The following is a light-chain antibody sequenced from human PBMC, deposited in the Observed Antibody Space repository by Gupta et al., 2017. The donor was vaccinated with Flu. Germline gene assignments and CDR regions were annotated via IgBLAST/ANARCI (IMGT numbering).Light chain of an antibody. CDR3: RQSLQDLLFS. V-gene: IGKV2-28*01. CDR1: QSLLHSNGYNY. CDR2: LGS. Sequence: DSVMTQSPLSLPVTPGEPASISCRSSQSLLHSNGYNYLDWYLQKPGQAPQLLIYLGSNRAAGVPDRFSGSGSGTDFTLKISRVEAEDVGVYYCRQSLQDLLFSFGHGTKVDIK. J-gene: IGKJ3*01.